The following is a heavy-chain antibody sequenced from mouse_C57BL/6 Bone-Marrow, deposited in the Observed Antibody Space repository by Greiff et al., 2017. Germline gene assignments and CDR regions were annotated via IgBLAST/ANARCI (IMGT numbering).Heavy chain of an antibody. D-gene: IGHD4-1*01. J-gene: IGHJ4*01. CDR1: GYTFTDYE. CDR3: ARGTGNAMDY. Sequence: QVQLQQSGAELVRPGASVTLSCKASGYTFTDYELHWVKQTPVHGLEWIGAIDPETGGTAYNQKFKGKAILTADKSSSTAYMQLSSLTSEDTAIYYCARGTGNAMDYWGQGTSVTVSS. V-gene: IGHV1-15*01. CDR2: IDPETGGT.